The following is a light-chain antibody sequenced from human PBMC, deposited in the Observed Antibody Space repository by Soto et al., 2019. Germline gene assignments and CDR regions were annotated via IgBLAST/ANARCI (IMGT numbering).Light chain of an antibody. V-gene: IGKV1-12*01. CDR3: QQANTFPIT. J-gene: IGKJ5*01. Sequence: DIQMTQSPSSVSTSVGDRVTITCRASQDISNSLAWYQQKPGKAPKLLIYAASSLQSGVPLRFSGSGSGTDFTLTISSLQPEDFATYYCQQANTFPITFGQGTRLEIK. CDR2: AAS. CDR1: QDISNS.